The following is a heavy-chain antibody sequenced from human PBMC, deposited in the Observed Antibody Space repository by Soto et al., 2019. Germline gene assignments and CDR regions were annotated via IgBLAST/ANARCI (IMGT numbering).Heavy chain of an antibody. D-gene: IGHD4-17*01. CDR3: ASDYYGDRRTGMDV. CDR1: GYTFTGYD. V-gene: IGHV1-2*02. CDR2: INPNSGGT. J-gene: IGHJ6*02. Sequence: QVQLVKSGAEVKKPGASVKVSCKASGYTFTGYDMHWVRPAPGQGLEWMGWINPNSGGTNYAQKFQGRVTMTRDRSISTAYRELIRLRSDDTAVYYCASDYYGDRRTGMDVWGQGTTVTVSS.